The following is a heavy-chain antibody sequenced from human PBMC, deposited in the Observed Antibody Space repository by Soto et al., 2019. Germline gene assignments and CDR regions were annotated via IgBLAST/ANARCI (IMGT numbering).Heavy chain of an antibody. J-gene: IGHJ4*02. CDR1: GGSINNHY. Sequence: QVHLQESGPGLVKPSETLSLTCTVSGGSINNHYWSWIRHPPGKGLEWIGYIYYTGSTNYNPSLTSRVTMSVDTSTNRVSLNLTSLTAADTAVYYCARANWYSEYWGQGTLVTVSS. D-gene: IGHD7-27*01. CDR3: ARANWYSEY. V-gene: IGHV4-59*11. CDR2: IYYTGST.